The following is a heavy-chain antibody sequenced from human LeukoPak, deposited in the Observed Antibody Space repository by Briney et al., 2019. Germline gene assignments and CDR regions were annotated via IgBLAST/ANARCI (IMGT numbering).Heavy chain of an antibody. J-gene: IGHJ4*02. CDR2: IKQDGSEK. D-gene: IGHD1-26*01. CDR3: ARLIGGSYYLPLPNYFDY. Sequence: PGGSLRLSCAASGFTFSSYWMSWVRQAPGKGLEWVANIKQDGSEKYYVDSVKGRFTISRDNAKNSLYLQMNSLRAEDTAVYYCARLIGGSYYLPLPNYFDYWGQGTLVTVSS. CDR1: GFTFSSYW. V-gene: IGHV3-7*01.